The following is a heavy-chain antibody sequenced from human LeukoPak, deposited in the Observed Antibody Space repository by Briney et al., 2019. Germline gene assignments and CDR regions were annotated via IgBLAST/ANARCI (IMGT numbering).Heavy chain of an antibody. CDR2: IYYTGST. Sequence: SETLSLTCTVSGGSISSYYWSWIRQPPGKGLEWIGYIYYTGSTNYNPSLKSRVTISVNMSNQFSLKLSSVTAADTAVYYCASNYYDSSGYYAYYYYGMDVWGQGTTVTVSS. J-gene: IGHJ6*02. CDR3: ASNYYDSSGYYAYYYYGMDV. CDR1: GGSISSYY. V-gene: IGHV4-59*08. D-gene: IGHD3-22*01.